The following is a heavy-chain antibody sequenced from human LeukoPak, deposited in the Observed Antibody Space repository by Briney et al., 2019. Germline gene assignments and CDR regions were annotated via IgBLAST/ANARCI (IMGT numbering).Heavy chain of an antibody. CDR1: GFTFSIYA. CDR2: ISGGGGHII. V-gene: IGHV3-23*01. Sequence: GGSLRLSCAASGFTFSIYAMSWIRQAPGKGLEWVSAISGGGGHIIYCADSVKGRFTISRDDSKNTLYLQMNSLRAEDTAVYYCARERQQYNWKEFDPWGQGTLVTVSS. J-gene: IGHJ5*02. D-gene: IGHD1-20*01. CDR3: ARERQQYNWKEFDP.